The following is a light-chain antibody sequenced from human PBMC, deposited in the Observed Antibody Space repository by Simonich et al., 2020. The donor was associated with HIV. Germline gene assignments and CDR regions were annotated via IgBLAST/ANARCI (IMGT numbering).Light chain of an antibody. CDR1: QSVSSN. Sequence: DIVMTQSPATLSVSPGERPTLSCRASQSVSSNLAWYQQKPGQAPRLLIYGASPRATGIPARFSGSGSDTEFILTISSMQSEDFAVYYCQQYNNWPPWTFGQGTKVEIK. CDR2: GAS. CDR3: QQYNNWPPWT. V-gene: IGKV3-15*01. J-gene: IGKJ1*01.